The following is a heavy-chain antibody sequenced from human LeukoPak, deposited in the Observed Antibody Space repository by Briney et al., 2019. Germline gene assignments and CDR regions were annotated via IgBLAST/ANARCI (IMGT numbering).Heavy chain of an antibody. CDR3: ARHHTDNSAYFYERRGRSRYFDL. Sequence: SETLSLTCTVSGGSISSSSYYWGWIRQPPGKGLEWIGSIYYSGSPYYNPSLKSRVTISVDTSKNRFSLKLSSVTAADTAVYYCARHHTDNSAYFYERRGRSRYFDLWGRGTLVTVSS. V-gene: IGHV4-39*01. J-gene: IGHJ2*01. CDR2: IYYSGSP. D-gene: IGHD2/OR15-2a*01. CDR1: GGSISSSSYY.